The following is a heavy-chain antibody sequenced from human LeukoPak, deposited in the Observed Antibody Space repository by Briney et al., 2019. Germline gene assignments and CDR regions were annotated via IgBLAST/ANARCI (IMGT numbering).Heavy chain of an antibody. CDR2: IRSSSSYI. V-gene: IGHV3-21*01. J-gene: IGHJ4*02. D-gene: IGHD3-10*01. CDR3: ARVYYYASGGYYDYFDY. CDR1: GFTFNTYS. Sequence: GGSLILSCAASGFTFNTYSMNWVRQAPGKGLEWVSSIRSSSSYIYYADSVKGRFTISRDNAKNSLYLQMNSLRAEDTAVYYCARVYYYASGGYYDYFDYWGQGTLVTVSS.